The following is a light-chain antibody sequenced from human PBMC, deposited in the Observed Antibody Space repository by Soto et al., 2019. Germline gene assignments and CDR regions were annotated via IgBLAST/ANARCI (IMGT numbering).Light chain of an antibody. V-gene: IGKV1-5*03. CDR1: QSISSW. CDR2: KAS. J-gene: IGKJ2*01. Sequence: DIQMTQSPSTLSASVGDRVTITCRASQSISSWLAWYQQKPGKAPKLLIYKASSLESGVPSRFSGSGSGTEFTLTISSLQPDDFATYYCQQLGLTFGQGTKLEIK. CDR3: QQLGLT.